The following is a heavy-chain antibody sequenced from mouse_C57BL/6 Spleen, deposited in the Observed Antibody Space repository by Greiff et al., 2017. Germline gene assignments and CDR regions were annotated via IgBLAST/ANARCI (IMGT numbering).Heavy chain of an antibody. V-gene: IGHV14-3*01. Sequence: EVMLVESVAELVRPGASVKLSCTASGFNIKNTYMHWVKQRPEQGLEWIGRIDPANGNTKYAPKFQGKATITADTSSNTAYLQLSSLTSEDTAIYYCARDDYGGGSWYFDVWGTGTTVTVSS. CDR2: IDPANGNT. D-gene: IGHD2-4*01. J-gene: IGHJ1*03. CDR1: GFNIKNTY. CDR3: ARDDYGGGSWYFDV.